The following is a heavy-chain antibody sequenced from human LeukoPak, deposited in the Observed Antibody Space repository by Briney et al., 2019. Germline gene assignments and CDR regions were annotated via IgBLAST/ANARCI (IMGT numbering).Heavy chain of an antibody. J-gene: IGHJ4*02. CDR1: GGSISSGDYY. CDR3: ARALYDSSGYLYDY. Sequence: SETQSLTCTVSGGSISSGDYYWSWIRQPPGKGLEWIGYIYYSGSTYYNPSLKSRVTISVDTSKNQFSLKLSSVTAADTAVYYCARALYDSSGYLYDYWGQGTLVTVSS. D-gene: IGHD3-22*01. CDR2: IYYSGST. V-gene: IGHV4-30-4*01.